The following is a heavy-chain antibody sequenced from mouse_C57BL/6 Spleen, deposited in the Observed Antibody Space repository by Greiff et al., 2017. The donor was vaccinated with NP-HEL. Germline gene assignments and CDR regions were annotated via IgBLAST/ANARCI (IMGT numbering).Heavy chain of an antibody. CDR1: GYSITSGYY. CDR3: ARESSYYAMDY. J-gene: IGHJ4*01. CDR2: ISYDGSN. V-gene: IGHV3-6*01. Sequence: EVQLQESGPGLVKPSQSLSLPCSVTGYSITSGYYWNWIRQFPGNKLEWMGYISYDGSNNYNPSLKNRISITRDTSKNQCFLKLNSVTTEDTATYYCARESSYYAMDYWGQGTSVTVSS.